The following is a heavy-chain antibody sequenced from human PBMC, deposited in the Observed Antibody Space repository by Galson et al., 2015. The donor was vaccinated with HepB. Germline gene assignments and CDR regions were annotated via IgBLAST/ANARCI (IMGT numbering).Heavy chain of an antibody. J-gene: IGHJ6*03. CDR3: TTGPTGDCSSTSCYIWGYMDV. Sequence: SLRLSCAASGFTFSNAWMSWVRQAPGKGLEWVGRIKSKTYGGTTDYTAPVRGRFTISRDDSENTLYLQMNSLKTEDTAVYYCTTGPTGDCSSTSCYIWGYMDVWGKGTTVTVSS. CDR1: GFTFSNAW. V-gene: IGHV3-15*01. CDR2: IKSKTYGGTT. D-gene: IGHD2-2*02.